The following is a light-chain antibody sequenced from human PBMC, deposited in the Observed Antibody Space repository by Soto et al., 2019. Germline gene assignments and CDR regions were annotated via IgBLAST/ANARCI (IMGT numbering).Light chain of an antibody. J-gene: IGLJ3*02. CDR3: AAWDDSLNEWV. Sequence: QSVLTQPPSASGTPGQRVTISCSGTSSSIGTNPVNWYQQLPGTAPKLLIYTNDQRPSGVPDRFSGSKSGTSASLAINGLQSDDEADYYCAAWDDSLNEWVFGGGTKLTVL. CDR1: SSSIGTNP. V-gene: IGLV1-44*01. CDR2: TND.